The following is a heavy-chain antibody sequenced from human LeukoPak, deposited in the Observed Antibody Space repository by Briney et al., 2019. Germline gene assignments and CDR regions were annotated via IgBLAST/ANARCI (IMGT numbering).Heavy chain of an antibody. Sequence: SVKVSCKASGGTFSSYAISWVRQAPGQGLEWMGGIIPIFGTANYAQKFQGRVTITADESTSTAYMELSSLKSEDTAVYYCASFAARSRGYSYGIDYWGQGTLVTVSS. CDR2: IIPIFGTA. CDR1: GGTFSSYA. V-gene: IGHV1-69*13. D-gene: IGHD5-18*01. CDR3: ASFAARSRGYSYGIDY. J-gene: IGHJ4*02.